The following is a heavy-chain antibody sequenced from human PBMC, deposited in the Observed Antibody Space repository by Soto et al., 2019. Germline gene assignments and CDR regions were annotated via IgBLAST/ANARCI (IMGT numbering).Heavy chain of an antibody. CDR2: ISYDGSNK. D-gene: IGHD6-19*01. J-gene: IGHJ3*02. Sequence: QVQLVESGGGVVQPGRSLRLSCAASGFTFSSYAMHWVRQAPGKGLKWVAVISYDGSNKYYADSVKGRFTISRDNSKNTLYLQMNSLRAEDTAVYYCARIRVQWLDAFDIWCQGTMVTVSS. CDR1: GFTFSSYA. CDR3: ARIRVQWLDAFDI. V-gene: IGHV3-30-3*01.